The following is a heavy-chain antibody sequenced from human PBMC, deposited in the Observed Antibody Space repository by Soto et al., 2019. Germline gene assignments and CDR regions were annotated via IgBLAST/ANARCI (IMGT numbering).Heavy chain of an antibody. Sequence: ASVKVSCKASGYTFTNYAMHWVRQAPGQRLEWMGWINAGNGNTKYSQKFQGRVTITRDTSASTAYMELSSLRSEDTAVYYCARDSVDWFQFDPWGQGTLVTVSS. J-gene: IGHJ5*02. CDR3: ARDSVDWFQFDP. CDR1: GYTFTNYA. CDR2: INAGNGNT. V-gene: IGHV1-3*01. D-gene: IGHD3-9*01.